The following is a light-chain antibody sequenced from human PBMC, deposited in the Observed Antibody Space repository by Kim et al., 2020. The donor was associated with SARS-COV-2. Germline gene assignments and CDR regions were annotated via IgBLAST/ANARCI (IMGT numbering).Light chain of an antibody. J-gene: IGKJ1*01. V-gene: IGKV1-5*03. Sequence: SASVGDRVTITCRASQSISSWLAWYQQKPGKAPKLLIEKASSLESGVPSWFSGSGSGTEFTITISSLQPDDFATYYCQQYNSYWTFGQGTKVDIK. CDR2: KAS. CDR3: QQYNSYWT. CDR1: QSISSW.